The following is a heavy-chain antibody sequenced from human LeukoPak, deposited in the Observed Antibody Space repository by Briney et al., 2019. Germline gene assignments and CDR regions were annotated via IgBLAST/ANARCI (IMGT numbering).Heavy chain of an antibody. CDR2: INAGNGNT. Sequence: ASVKVSCKASGYTFTSYAMHWVRQAPGQRLEWMGWINAGNGNTKYSQKFQGRVTITRDTSASTAYMELSSLRSDDTAVYYCARAVGDGPGLDYRGQGTLVTVSS. D-gene: IGHD3-10*01. CDR1: GYTFTSYA. CDR3: ARAVGDGPGLDY. V-gene: IGHV1-3*01. J-gene: IGHJ4*02.